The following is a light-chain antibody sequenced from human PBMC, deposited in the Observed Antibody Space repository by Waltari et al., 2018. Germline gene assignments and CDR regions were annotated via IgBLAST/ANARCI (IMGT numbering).Light chain of an antibody. CDR2: VNSDGTH. Sequence: QLVLTHSPSASASLGASIKLTCPLSSGHSSNIIAWLQQQPERGPRYLMKVNSDGTHSKGDDIPDRFSGSSSGAERYLTISSLQSEDEADYYCQTGGHGTWVFGGGTKVTVL. J-gene: IGLJ3*02. V-gene: IGLV4-69*01. CDR1: SGHSSNI. CDR3: QTGGHGTWV.